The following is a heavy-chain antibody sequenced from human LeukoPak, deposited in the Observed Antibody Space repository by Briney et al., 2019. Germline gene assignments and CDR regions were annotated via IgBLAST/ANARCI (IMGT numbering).Heavy chain of an antibody. CDR1: GYMFTGYY. V-gene: IGHV1-2*02. D-gene: IGHD2-21*02. CDR2: INPNSGGT. CDR3: ARGYCSGDCFTLFDY. J-gene: IGHJ4*02. Sequence: EASVKVCCKASGYMFTGYYMHWVRQAPGQGLEWMGWINPNSGGTNYAQKFQGRVTMTRDTSISTAYMELSSLRSDDTAVYYCARGYCSGDCFTLFDYWGQGTLVTVSS.